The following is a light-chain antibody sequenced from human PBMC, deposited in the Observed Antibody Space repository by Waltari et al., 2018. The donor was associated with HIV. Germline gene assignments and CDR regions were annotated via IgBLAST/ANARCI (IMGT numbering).Light chain of an antibody. CDR2: VVS. CDR3: SSYAGSNNKV. V-gene: IGLV2-8*01. J-gene: IGLJ3*02. CDR1: SSDVGGYNS. Sequence: QSDLTQPPSASGSPAQSVTISCTGTSSDVGGYNSAAWYQQHPGKAPKLMIYVVSKRPSGVPNRFSGSKSGNTASLTVSGLQAEDEADYYCSSYAGSNNKVFGGGTKLTVL.